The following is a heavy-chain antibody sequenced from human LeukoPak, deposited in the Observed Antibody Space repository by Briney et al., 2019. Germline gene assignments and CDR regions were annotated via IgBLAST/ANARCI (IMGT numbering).Heavy chain of an antibody. V-gene: IGHV1-18*01. D-gene: IGHD6-25*01. Sequence: ASVKVSCKASGGTFTSYAISWVRQAPGQGLEWMGWISTDNAETKYTQKLQGRVTMTTDTSTSTAYMELRSLRSDDTAVYYCVRDVAGSDWFDPWGQGTLVTVSS. CDR3: VRDVAGSDWFDP. CDR2: ISTDNAET. J-gene: IGHJ5*02. CDR1: GGTFTSYA.